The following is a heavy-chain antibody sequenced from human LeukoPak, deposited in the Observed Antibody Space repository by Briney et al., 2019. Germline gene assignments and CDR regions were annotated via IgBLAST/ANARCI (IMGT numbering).Heavy chain of an antibody. CDR1: GFTFHSYR. CDR3: ARGPLAYYYVSSGYSGLFT. J-gene: IGHJ5*02. V-gene: IGHV3-48*01. CDR2: ISSTGSTI. D-gene: IGHD3-22*01. Sequence: GGSLRLSCAASGFTFHSYRMNWVRQAPGKGLEWVSYISSTGSTIYYADSVKGRFTISRDNAKNSLYLQMNCLRAEGTAVYYCARGPLAYYYVSSGYSGLFTCVQGTLVTVSS.